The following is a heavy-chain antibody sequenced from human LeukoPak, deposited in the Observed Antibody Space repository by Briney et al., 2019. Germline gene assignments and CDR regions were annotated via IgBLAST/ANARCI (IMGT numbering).Heavy chain of an antibody. D-gene: IGHD2-15*01. CDR3: ARDFSSRRYCSGGSCHTSY. Sequence: ASVKVSCKASGYTFTGYYMHWVRQAPGRGLEWMGWINPNSGGTNYAQKFQGRVTMTRDTSISTAYMELSRLRSDDTAVYYCARDFSSRRYCSGGSCHTSYWGQGTLVTVSS. CDR2: INPNSGGT. J-gene: IGHJ4*02. CDR1: GYTFTGYY. V-gene: IGHV1-2*02.